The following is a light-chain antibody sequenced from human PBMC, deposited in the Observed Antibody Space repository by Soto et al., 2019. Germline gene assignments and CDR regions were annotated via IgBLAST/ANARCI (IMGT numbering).Light chain of an antibody. V-gene: IGKV1-5*01. J-gene: IGKJ1*01. CDR1: QSISSW. Sequence: DIQMTQSPSTLSASVAARVTITCRASQSISSWLAWYQQKPWKAPKFLIYGASRRATGIPDRFGGSGSGTDFTLTISRLEPEDFAVYYCQQYGSSPPFTFGQGTKV. CDR3: QQYGSSPPFT. CDR2: GAS.